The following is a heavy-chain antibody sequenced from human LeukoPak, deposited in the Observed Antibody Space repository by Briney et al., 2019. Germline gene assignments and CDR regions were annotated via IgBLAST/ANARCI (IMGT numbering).Heavy chain of an antibody. D-gene: IGHD3-10*01. CDR3: ARSRVPDY. CDR2: IYYSGST. Sequence: SETLSLTCPVSGGSLSSYYWRWLRQPPGKGLEWLGCIYYSGSTNYNPSLNSRVTISLDTSKNQFSLRLSSVTAADTAVYYCARSRVPDYWGQGTLVSVSS. CDR1: GGSLSSYY. J-gene: IGHJ4*02. V-gene: IGHV4-59*01.